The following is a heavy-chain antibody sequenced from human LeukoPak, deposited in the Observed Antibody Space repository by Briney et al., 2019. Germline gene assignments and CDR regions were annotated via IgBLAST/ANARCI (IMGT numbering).Heavy chain of an antibody. Sequence: SETLSLTCAVYGGSFSGYYWSWIRQPPGKGLEGIGEINHSGSTNYNPSLKSRVTISVDTSKNQFSLKLSSVTAADTAVYYCARGEGQLWSYYFDYWGQGTLVTVSS. CDR3: ARGEGQLWSYYFDY. CDR2: INHSGST. CDR1: GGSFSGYY. V-gene: IGHV4-34*01. D-gene: IGHD5-18*01. J-gene: IGHJ4*02.